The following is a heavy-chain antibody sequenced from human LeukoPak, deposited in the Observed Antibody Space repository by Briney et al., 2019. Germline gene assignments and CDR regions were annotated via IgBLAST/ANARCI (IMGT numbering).Heavy chain of an antibody. CDR2: ISYDGSNK. CDR3: ARVLWELPLFGAFDI. CDR1: GFTFSSYA. Sequence: PWGSLRLSCAASGFTFSSYAMHWVRQAPGKGLEWVAVISYDGSNKYYADSVKGRFTISRDNSKNTLYLQMNSLRAEDTAVYYCARVLWELPLFGAFDIWGQGTMVTVSS. V-gene: IGHV3-30-3*01. J-gene: IGHJ3*02. D-gene: IGHD1-26*01.